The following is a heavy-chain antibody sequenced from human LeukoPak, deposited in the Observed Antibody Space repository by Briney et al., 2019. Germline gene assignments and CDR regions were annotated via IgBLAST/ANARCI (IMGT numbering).Heavy chain of an antibody. CDR1: GGSINNYY. V-gene: IGHV4-59*12. CDR3: ARGEWELRLFDY. CDR2: IYYSGST. J-gene: IGHJ4*02. D-gene: IGHD1-26*01. Sequence: SETLSLTCTVSGGSINNYYWSWIRQPPGKGLEYIGYIYYSGSTNYNPSLKSRVTISVDTSKNQFSLKLSPVTAADTAVYYCARGEWELRLFDYWGQGTLVTVSS.